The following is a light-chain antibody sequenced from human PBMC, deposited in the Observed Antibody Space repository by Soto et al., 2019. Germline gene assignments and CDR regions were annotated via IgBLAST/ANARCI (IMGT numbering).Light chain of an antibody. J-gene: IGKJ1*01. Sequence: AIRMTQTPSSFSASTGDRVTITCRARQVISSYLAWYQQKTGTAPKLLIYAASTLQSGVPSRFSGSGSGTDFTLTICCLQSEDFATYYCPQYYSYPPPSGQGTKVDIK. CDR1: QVISSY. CDR2: AAS. CDR3: PQYYSYPPP. V-gene: IGKV1-8*01.